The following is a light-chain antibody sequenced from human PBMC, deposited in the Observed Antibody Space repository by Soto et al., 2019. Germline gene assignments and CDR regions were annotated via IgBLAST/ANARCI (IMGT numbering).Light chain of an antibody. CDR2: EVS. CDR3: NSYATSGSHI. J-gene: IGLJ1*01. Sequence: QAARTQPCSLCGSPGQSITISCTGTNSDVGNYNYVSWYQQHPGKAPKLLIYEVSYRPSGVSNRFSGSKSGNTASLIISGLQAEGEADYYCNSYATSGSHIFGTGTKVTVL. CDR1: NSDVGNYNY. V-gene: IGLV2-14*01.